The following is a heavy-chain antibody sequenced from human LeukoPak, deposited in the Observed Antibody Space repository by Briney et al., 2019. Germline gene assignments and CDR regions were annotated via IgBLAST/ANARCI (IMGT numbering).Heavy chain of an antibody. Sequence: SETLSLTCAVYGGSFCGYYWSWIRQPPGKGLEWIGEINHSGSTNYNPSLKSRVTISVDTSKNQFSLKLSSVTAADTAVYYCARARYCSSTSCPFDAFDIWGQGTMVTVSS. CDR3: ARARYCSSTSCPFDAFDI. V-gene: IGHV4-34*01. CDR2: INHSGST. D-gene: IGHD2-2*01. J-gene: IGHJ3*02. CDR1: GGSFCGYY.